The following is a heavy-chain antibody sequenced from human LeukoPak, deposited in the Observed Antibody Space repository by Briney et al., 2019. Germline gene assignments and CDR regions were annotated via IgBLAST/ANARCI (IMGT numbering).Heavy chain of an antibody. CDR2: INPSGGST. Sequence: ASVKVSCKASGYSFTSYYMHWVRQAPGQGLEWMGIINPSGGSTSYAQKFQGRVTMTRDTSTSTVYMELSSLRSEDTAVYYCARVAHPHYFDYWGQGTLVTVSS. V-gene: IGHV1-46*01. J-gene: IGHJ4*02. CDR1: GYSFTSYY. D-gene: IGHD2-21*01. CDR3: ARVAHPHYFDY.